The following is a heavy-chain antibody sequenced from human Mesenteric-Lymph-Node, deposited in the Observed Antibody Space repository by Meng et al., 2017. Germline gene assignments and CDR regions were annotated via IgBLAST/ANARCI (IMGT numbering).Heavy chain of an antibody. CDR1: GGSISSINW. CDR2: IYHSGST. Sequence: QVWLEESGPGLVRPWETLSLTCAFSGGSISSINWWTWVRQPPGKGLEWIGEIYHSGSTNYNPSLKSRVTISVDKSKNQFSLKLSSVTAADTAVYYCARVAAAGNEWFDPWGQGTLVTVSS. J-gene: IGHJ5*02. CDR3: ARVAAAGNEWFDP. D-gene: IGHD6-13*01. V-gene: IGHV4-4*02.